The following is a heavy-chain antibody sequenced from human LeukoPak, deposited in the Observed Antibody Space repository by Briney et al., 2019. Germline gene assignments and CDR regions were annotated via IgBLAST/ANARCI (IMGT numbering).Heavy chain of an antibody. V-gene: IGHV3-23*01. J-gene: IGHJ6*02. CDR3: AKDWGYSSSSFAYYYYYGMDV. D-gene: IGHD6-6*01. CDR2: ISGSGGST. CDR1: AFTFSSYA. Sequence: GGSLRLSCAASAFTFSSYAMSWVRQAPGKGLEWVSAISGSGGSTYYADSVKGRFTISRDNSKNTLYLQMNSLRAEDTAVYYCAKDWGYSSSSFAYYYYYGMDVWGQGTTVTVSS.